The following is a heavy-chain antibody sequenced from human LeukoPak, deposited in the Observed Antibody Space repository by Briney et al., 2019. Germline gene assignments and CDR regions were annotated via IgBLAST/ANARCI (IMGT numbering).Heavy chain of an antibody. Sequence: PGGSLRLSCAASGFTFSSYAMHWVRQAPGKGLEWVAVISYDGSNKYYADSVKGRFTISRDNSKNTLYLQMNSLRAEDTAVYYCARDKSPNYHLPDYWGQGTLVTVSS. J-gene: IGHJ4*02. CDR2: ISYDGSNK. CDR1: GFTFSSYA. CDR3: ARDKSPNYHLPDY. D-gene: IGHD1-7*01. V-gene: IGHV3-30-3*01.